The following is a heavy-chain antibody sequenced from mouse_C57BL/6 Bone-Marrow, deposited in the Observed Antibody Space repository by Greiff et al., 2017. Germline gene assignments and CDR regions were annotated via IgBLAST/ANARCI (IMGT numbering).Heavy chain of an antibody. CDR2: IDSNSGGT. D-gene: IGHD1-2*01. J-gene: IGHJ2*01. Sequence: QVQLKQPGAELVKPGASVKLSCKASGYTFTSYWMHWVKPRPGRGLEWIGRIDSNSGGTKYNEKFKSKATLTVDKPSSTAYMQLSSLTSEDSAVYYCARSGKSPITTPYYWGQGTTLTDSS. V-gene: IGHV1-72*01. CDR3: ARSGKSPITTPYY. CDR1: GYTFTSYW.